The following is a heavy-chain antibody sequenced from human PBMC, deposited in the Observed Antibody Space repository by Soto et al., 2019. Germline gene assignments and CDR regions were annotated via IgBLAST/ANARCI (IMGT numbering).Heavy chain of an antibody. D-gene: IGHD1-7*01. J-gene: IGHJ5*02. CDR3: ARGPIWTYTWNYARLNYLDP. Sequence: ASVKVSCKASGYTFTNNVIHWLRQAPGQTLEWMGWIHTAKGNTKYSQKFEARVTLTRDTAASTAYMELNSLRSDDTAVYYCARGPIWTYTWNYARLNYLDPWGQGTLVTVSS. CDR1: GYTFTNNV. V-gene: IGHV1-3*04. CDR2: IHTAKGNT.